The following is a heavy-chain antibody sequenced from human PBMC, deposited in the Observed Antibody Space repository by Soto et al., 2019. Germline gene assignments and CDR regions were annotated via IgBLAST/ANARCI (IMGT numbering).Heavy chain of an antibody. J-gene: IGHJ6*02. CDR1: GCALGSYA. D-gene: IGHD2-2*02. CDR3: AKDGYFSSTSCYTHYYYYGMDV. CDR2: ISGSGVST. Sequence: VSLRLSCAASGCALGSYAMSWVLQAPGKGLEWVSAISGSGVSTYYADSVKGRFTISRDNSKNTLYLQMNSLRAEDTAVYYCAKDGYFSSTSCYTHYYYYGMDVWGQGPTVNVSS. V-gene: IGHV3-23*01.